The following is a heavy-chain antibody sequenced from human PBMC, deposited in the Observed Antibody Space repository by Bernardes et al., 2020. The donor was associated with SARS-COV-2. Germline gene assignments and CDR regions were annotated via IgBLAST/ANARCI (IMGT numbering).Heavy chain of an antibody. CDR2: ISGSGGIT. Sequence: GGSLRLSCAASGFTFSSYAMSWVRQAPGKGLEWVSAISGSGGITYYADSVKGRFTISRDNSKNTLYLQMNSLRAEDTAVYYCAKDSPSASLGIVVVSDPTNAFDIWGQGTMVTVSS. CDR3: AKDSPSASLGIVVVSDPTNAFDI. J-gene: IGHJ3*02. D-gene: IGHD3-22*01. CDR1: GFTFSSYA. V-gene: IGHV3-23*01.